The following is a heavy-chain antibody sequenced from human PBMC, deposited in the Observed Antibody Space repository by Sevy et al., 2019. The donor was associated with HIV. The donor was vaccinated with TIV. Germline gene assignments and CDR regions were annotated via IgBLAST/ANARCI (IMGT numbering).Heavy chain of an antibody. D-gene: IGHD3-16*02. CDR3: ARALSGAGDYYYYMDV. Sequence: ASVKVSCKSSGYSFTSYGINWVRQAPRQGLEWMGWITTYNGNTDYAHKFQGRVTMTTDTSTSTAYMELRRLRPDDTAIYYCARALSGAGDYYYYMDVWGKGTTVTVSS. J-gene: IGHJ6*03. V-gene: IGHV1-18*04. CDR1: GYSFTSYG. CDR2: ITTYNGNT.